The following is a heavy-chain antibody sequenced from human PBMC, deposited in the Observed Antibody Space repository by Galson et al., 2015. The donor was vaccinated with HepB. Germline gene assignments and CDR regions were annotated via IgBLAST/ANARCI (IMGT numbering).Heavy chain of an antibody. CDR3: ARDRPDYYDTSGYYSVRFDL. J-gene: IGHJ2*01. CDR2: ISAYNGNT. D-gene: IGHD3-22*01. Sequence: SVKVSCKASGYTFTSYGISWVRQAPGQGLEWMGWISAYNGNTNYAQKLQGRVTMTTDTSTSTAYMELRSLRSDDTAVYYCARDRPDYYDTSGYYSVRFDLWGRGTLVTVSS. V-gene: IGHV1-18*01. CDR1: GYTFTSYG.